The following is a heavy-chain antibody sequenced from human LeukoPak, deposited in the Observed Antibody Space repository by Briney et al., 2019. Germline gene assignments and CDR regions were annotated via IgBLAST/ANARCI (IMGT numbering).Heavy chain of an antibody. V-gene: IGHV4-38-2*01. CDR3: ARWRGDIVVVPAAMHWFDP. Sequence: SETLSLTCAVSGYSISSGYYWGWIRQPPGKGLEWIGSIYHSGSTYYNPSLKSRVTISVDTSKNQFSLQLSSVTAADTAVYYCARWRGDIVVVPAAMHWFDPWGQGTLVTVSS. CDR1: GYSISSGYY. CDR2: IYHSGST. J-gene: IGHJ5*02. D-gene: IGHD2-2*01.